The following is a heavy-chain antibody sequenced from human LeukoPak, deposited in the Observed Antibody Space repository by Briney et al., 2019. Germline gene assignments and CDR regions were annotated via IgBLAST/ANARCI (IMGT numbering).Heavy chain of an antibody. CDR3: ARDHGDFVQHD. J-gene: IGHJ4*02. V-gene: IGHV4-39*01. CDR1: GDSISSGNFY. D-gene: IGHD4-17*01. Sequence: QPSETLSLTCTVSGDSISSGNFYWGWIRQPPGKELQWIGSIYYNGITHYNPSLESRVTISADTSTNEFSLKLRSVTAADTAMYYCARDHGDFVQHDWGQGTLVTVSS. CDR2: IYYNGIT.